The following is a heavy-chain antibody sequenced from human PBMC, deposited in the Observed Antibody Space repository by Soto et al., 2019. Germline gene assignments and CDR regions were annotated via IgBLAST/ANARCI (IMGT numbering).Heavy chain of an antibody. CDR1: GYTFTNYW. V-gene: IGHV5-51*01. J-gene: IGHJ6*02. CDR2: IYPGDSDT. Sequence: PGESLKISCKGSGYTFTNYWIGWVRQMPGKGLEWMGIIYPGDSDTKYNPSFQGQVTISADKSIHPPYLQWSRLKASDTASYYCAASIFYYCMDVWGQGTTVTVSS. CDR3: AASIFYYCMDV.